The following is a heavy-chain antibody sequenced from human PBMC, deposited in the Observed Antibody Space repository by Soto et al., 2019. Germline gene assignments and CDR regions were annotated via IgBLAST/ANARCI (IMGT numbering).Heavy chain of an antibody. CDR3: ARGGDSSVEFDY. D-gene: IGHD3-22*01. CDR2: IIPIFGTA. J-gene: IGHJ4*02. CDR1: GGTFCSYA. Sequence: GASVKVSCKASGGTFCSYAISWMRQAPGQGLEWMGGIIPIFGTANYAQKFQGRVTITADESTSTAYMELSSLRSEDTAVYYCARGGDSSVEFDYWGQGTLVTVSS. V-gene: IGHV1-69*13.